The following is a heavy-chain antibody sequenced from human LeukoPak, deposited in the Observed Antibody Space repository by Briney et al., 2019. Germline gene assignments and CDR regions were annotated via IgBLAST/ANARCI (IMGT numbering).Heavy chain of an antibody. Sequence: ASVKVSCKASGYTFTSYDINWVRQATGQGLEWMGWMNPNSGNTGYAQKFQGRVTMTRNTSISTAYMELSSLRSEDTAVYYCAAIGYCSSTSCYRGSRLYYYGMDAWGQGTTVTVSS. V-gene: IGHV1-8*01. CDR1: GYTFTSYD. CDR2: MNPNSGNT. CDR3: AAIGYCSSTSCYRGSRLYYYGMDA. J-gene: IGHJ6*02. D-gene: IGHD2-2*01.